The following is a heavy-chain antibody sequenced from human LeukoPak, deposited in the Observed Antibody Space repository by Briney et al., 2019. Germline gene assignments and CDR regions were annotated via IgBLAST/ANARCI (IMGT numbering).Heavy chain of an antibody. CDR1: GGSISSYY. J-gene: IGHJ3*02. CDR2: IYYSGST. Sequence: SETLSLTCTVSGGSISSYYWSWIRQPPGKGLEWIGYIYYSGSTNYNPSLKSRVTISVDTSKNQFSLKLSSVTAADTAVYYCARGDYYDSSGYSVLRAFDIWGQGTMVTVSS. CDR3: ARGDYYDSSGYSVLRAFDI. D-gene: IGHD3-22*01. V-gene: IGHV4-59*12.